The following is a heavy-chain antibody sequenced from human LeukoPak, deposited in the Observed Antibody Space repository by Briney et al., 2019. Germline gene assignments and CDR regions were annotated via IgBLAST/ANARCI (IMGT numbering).Heavy chain of an antibody. V-gene: IGHV3-21*01. D-gene: IGHD3-22*01. CDR1: GFTFSSYS. Sequence: GGSLRLSCAASGFTFSSYSMNWVRQAPGKGLEWVSSISSSSSYIYYADSVKGRFTISRDNAKNSLYLQMNSPRAEDTAVYYCARSMCDDSSGYCYGMDVWGQGTTVTVSS. J-gene: IGHJ6*02. CDR2: ISSSSSYI. CDR3: ARSMCDDSSGYCYGMDV.